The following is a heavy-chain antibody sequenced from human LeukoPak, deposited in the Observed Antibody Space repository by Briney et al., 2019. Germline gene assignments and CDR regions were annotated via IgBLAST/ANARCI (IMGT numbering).Heavy chain of an antibody. CDR2: ISGSGGST. D-gene: IGHD1-14*01. V-gene: IGHV3-23*01. CDR1: GFTFSSYA. J-gene: IGHJ4*02. CDR3: ARDPLPGLTGD. Sequence: PGGSLRLSCAASGFTFSSYAMNWVGQAPGKGLEWVSAISGSGGSTYYADSVKGRFTMSRDNSKNTLYLQMNSLRAEDTAVYYCARDPLPGLTGDWGQGTLVTVSS.